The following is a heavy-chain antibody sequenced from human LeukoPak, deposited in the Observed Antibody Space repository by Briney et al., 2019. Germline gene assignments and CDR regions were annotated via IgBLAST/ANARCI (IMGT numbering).Heavy chain of an antibody. Sequence: GGSLRLSCAASGFTFSRSWMHWVRQAPGKGLVWVSRINDDGSTTSYADSVKGRFTISRDNAKNTLYLQMNSLRAEDTAVYYCARGPAANSGNYYVGDYWGQGTLVTVFS. CDR2: INDDGSTT. J-gene: IGHJ4*02. D-gene: IGHD1-26*01. V-gene: IGHV3-74*01. CDR3: ARGPAANSGNYYVGDY. CDR1: GFTFSRSW.